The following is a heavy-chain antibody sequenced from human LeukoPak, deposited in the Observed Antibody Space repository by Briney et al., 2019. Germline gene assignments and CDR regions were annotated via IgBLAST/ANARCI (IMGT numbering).Heavy chain of an antibody. D-gene: IGHD1-26*01. CDR2: THYSGTS. CDR3: ARSVTLGGSYYFVGY. J-gene: IGHJ4*02. CDR1: GGSTSSYY. V-gene: IGHV4-59*08. Sequence: SETLSLTCTVSGGSTSSYYWSWIRQPPGKGLEWIGYTHYSGTSYYNPSLKSRVALSLDSSKNQLSLRLMSVTAADTAVYYCARSVTLGGSYYFVGYWGQGTLVTVSS.